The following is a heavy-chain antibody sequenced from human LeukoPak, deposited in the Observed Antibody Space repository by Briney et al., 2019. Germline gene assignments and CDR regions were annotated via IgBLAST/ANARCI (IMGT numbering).Heavy chain of an antibody. CDR2: IIPIFGTA. CDR1: GYTFTSYG. Sequence: GASVKVSCKASGYTFTSYGISWVRQAPGQGLEWMGGIIPIFGTANYAQKFQGRVTITTDESTSTAYMELSSLRSEDTAVYYCARVTVTTSEVDYWGQGTLVTVSS. V-gene: IGHV1-69*05. CDR3: ARVTVTTSEVDY. D-gene: IGHD4-17*01. J-gene: IGHJ4*02.